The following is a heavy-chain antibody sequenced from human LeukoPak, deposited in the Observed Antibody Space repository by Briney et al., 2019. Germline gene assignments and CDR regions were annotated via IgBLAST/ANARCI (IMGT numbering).Heavy chain of an antibody. J-gene: IGHJ4*02. V-gene: IGHV1-18*01. CDR3: ARDYDSSGYYYVRFFDY. CDR2: ISAYNGNT. CDR1: GYTFTSYG. D-gene: IGHD3-22*01. Sequence: ASVKVSCKASGYTFTSYGISWVRQAPGQGLEWMGWISAYNGNTNYAQKLQGRVTMTTDTSTSTAYMELRSLRSDDTAVYYCARDYDSSGYYYVRFFDYWGQGALATVSS.